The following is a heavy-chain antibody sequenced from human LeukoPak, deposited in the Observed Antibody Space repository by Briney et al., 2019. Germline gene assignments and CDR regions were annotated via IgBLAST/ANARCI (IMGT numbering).Heavy chain of an antibody. J-gene: IGHJ4*02. Sequence: SETLSLTCTVSGYSISSGYYWGWIRQPPGKGLEWIGSIYHSGSTYYNPSLKSRVTISVDTSKNQFSLKLSSVTAADTAVYYRARQTYYDFWSGYYLGYFDYWGQGTLVTVSS. CDR3: ARQTYYDFWSGYYLGYFDY. CDR1: GYSISSGYY. CDR2: IYHSGST. D-gene: IGHD3-3*01. V-gene: IGHV4-38-2*02.